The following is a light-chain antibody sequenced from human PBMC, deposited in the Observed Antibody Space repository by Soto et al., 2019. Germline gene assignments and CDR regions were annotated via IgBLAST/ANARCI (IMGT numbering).Light chain of an antibody. Sequence: DIQLTQSPSFLSASVGDRVIITCRASQGISRFLAWYQQKPGQAPNLLIYAASTLQSGVPSRFSGSGSGTEFTLTISSLQPEDFATYECQQLNSYPLTFGGGTKVEIK. V-gene: IGKV1-9*01. J-gene: IGKJ4*01. CDR1: QGISRF. CDR3: QQLNSYPLT. CDR2: AAS.